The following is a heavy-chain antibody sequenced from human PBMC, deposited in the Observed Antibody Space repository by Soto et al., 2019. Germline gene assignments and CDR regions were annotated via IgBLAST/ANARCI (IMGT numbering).Heavy chain of an antibody. J-gene: IGHJ3*02. V-gene: IGHV1-2*04. CDR1: GYTFTVYY. Sequence: ASVKVSCTASGYTFTVYYMHWVRQAPGQGLEWMGWINPNSGGTNYAQKFQGWVTMTRDTSISTAYMELSRLRSDDTAVYYCARATPGYPGRAFQIWGQGKMVTVSS. D-gene: IGHD2-15*01. CDR2: INPNSGGT. CDR3: ARATPGYPGRAFQI.